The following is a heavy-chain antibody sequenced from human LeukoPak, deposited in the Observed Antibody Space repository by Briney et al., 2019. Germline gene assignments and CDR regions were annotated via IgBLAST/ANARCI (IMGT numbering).Heavy chain of an antibody. CDR3: AKDGSGVAAADYYFDY. Sequence: GGSQTLSCAASGFTFRSYAMSCVRQAPGKGVEWVSAISGSGGSTFYADAVKGRFTLSRDNSKNTLYMQMNSLRAEDTAVYYCAKDGSGVAAADYYFDYWGQGTLVTVSS. D-gene: IGHD2-15*01. CDR1: GFTFRSYA. CDR2: ISGSGGST. J-gene: IGHJ4*02. V-gene: IGHV3-23*01.